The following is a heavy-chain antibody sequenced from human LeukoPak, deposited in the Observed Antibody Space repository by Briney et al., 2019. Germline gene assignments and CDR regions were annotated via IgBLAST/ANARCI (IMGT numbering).Heavy chain of an antibody. CDR2: FYHGGST. CDR3: ARKPPSVGYFDY. J-gene: IGHJ4*02. CDR1: GYSISTGYY. Sequence: PSETLSLTCTVSGYSISTGYYWDWIRQPPGKGLEWIGTFYHGGSTYYNPSLKSRVTMSVDTSKNQFSLKLSAVTAVDTAVYYCARKPPSVGYFDYWGQGTLVTVSS. V-gene: IGHV4-38-2*02.